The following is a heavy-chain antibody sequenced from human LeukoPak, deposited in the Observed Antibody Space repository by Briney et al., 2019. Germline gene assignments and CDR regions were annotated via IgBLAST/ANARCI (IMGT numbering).Heavy chain of an antibody. CDR3: ARGVPTNTDY. V-gene: IGHV4-59*01. CDR1: GGSISSYY. D-gene: IGHD2-2*01. Sequence: SETLSRTCTVSGGSISSYYWSWIRQPPGKGLEWIGYIYYSGSTNYNPSLKSRVTISVDTSKNQFSLKLSSVTAADTAVYYCARGVPTNTDYWGQGTLVTVSS. CDR2: IYYSGST. J-gene: IGHJ4*02.